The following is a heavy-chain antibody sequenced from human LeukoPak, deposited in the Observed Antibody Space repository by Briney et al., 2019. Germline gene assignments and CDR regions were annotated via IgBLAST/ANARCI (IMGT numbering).Heavy chain of an antibody. CDR2: ISYSGGST. CDR3: ARVISGWTLKDY. V-gene: IGHV3-23*01. CDR1: GFTFRSYA. D-gene: IGHD6-19*01. J-gene: IGHJ4*02. Sequence: PGGSLRLSCAASGFTFRSYAMTWVRQAPGKGLEWVSGISYSGGSTYYADSVKGRFTISRDNSKNTLYLQMNSLRAEDTAVYYCARVISGWTLKDYWGQGTLVTVSS.